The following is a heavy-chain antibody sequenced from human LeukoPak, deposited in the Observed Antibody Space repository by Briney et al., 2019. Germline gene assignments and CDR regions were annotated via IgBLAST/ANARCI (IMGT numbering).Heavy chain of an antibody. V-gene: IGHV4-61*01. Sequence: PSETLSLTCTVSGGSFSSGSFYWSWIRQPPGKGLEWIGYIYYSGTTNYKPSLKSRVTISVGTSKSQFSLKLSSVAAADTAVYYCATRYCSGGSCRFDYWGQGTLVTVSS. J-gene: IGHJ4*02. CDR2: IYYSGTT. D-gene: IGHD2-15*01. CDR1: GGSFSSGSFY. CDR3: ATRYCSGGSCRFDY.